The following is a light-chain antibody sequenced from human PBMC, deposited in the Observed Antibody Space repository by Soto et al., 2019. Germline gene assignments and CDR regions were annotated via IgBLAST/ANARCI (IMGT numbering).Light chain of an antibody. CDR3: GTWDSSLRRV. CDR2: DNN. Sequence: QSVLTQPPSVSGAPGQRVTISCTGSSSNIGAGYVVHWYQQLPGTAPKLLIYDNNKRPSGIPDRFSGSKSGTSATLGITGLQTGDEDDYYCGTWDSSLRRVLGTGNKVTVL. CDR1: SSNIGAGY. V-gene: IGLV1-51*01. J-gene: IGLJ1*01.